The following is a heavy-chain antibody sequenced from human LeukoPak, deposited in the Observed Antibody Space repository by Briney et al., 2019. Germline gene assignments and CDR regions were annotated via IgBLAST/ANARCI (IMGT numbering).Heavy chain of an antibody. V-gene: IGHV3-74*01. J-gene: IGHJ4*02. CDR1: GFTLSSYW. D-gene: IGHD6-13*01. CDR3: ARVLSSSWYLGY. CDR2: INNDGSGT. Sequence: GGSLRLSCAASGFTLSSYWMQWVRQAPGKGLVWVSRINNDGSGTTYADSVKGRFTISRDNAKNTLYLQMNSLRAEDTAVYYCARVLSSSWYLGYWGQGTLVTVSS.